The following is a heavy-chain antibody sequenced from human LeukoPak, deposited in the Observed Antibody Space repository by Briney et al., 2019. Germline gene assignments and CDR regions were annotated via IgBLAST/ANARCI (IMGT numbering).Heavy chain of an antibody. Sequence: PGGSLRLSCAASGFTFSSYWMHWVRQAPGKGPVWVSRINSDGSSTRYADSVKGRFTISRDNAKNTLYLQMNSLRDEDTAVYYCARGLYSSGCGDYWGRGTLVTVSS. V-gene: IGHV3-74*01. J-gene: IGHJ4*02. D-gene: IGHD6-19*01. CDR1: GFTFSSYW. CDR2: INSDGSST. CDR3: ARGLYSSGCGDY.